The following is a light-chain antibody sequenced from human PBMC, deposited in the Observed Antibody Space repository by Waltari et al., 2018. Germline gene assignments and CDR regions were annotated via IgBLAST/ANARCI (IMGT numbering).Light chain of an antibody. J-gene: IGLJ3*02. CDR2: YKSDSDK. CDR3: MILHNNAVV. CDR1: SGINVGTSK. V-gene: IGLV5-45*01. Sequence: QAVLTQPASLSASPGASASLTCTFRSGINVGTSKLYWYQQRPGSPPQFLVKYKSDSDKPRGYGVPSGFSASRDTSGNAGILLSSGLQPEDEADYYCMILHNNAVVFGGGTKLTVL.